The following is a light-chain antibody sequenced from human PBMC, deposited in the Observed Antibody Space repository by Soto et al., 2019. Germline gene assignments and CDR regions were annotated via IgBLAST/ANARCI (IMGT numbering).Light chain of an antibody. CDR2: DAS. J-gene: IGKJ5*01. CDR1: QSVSSY. CDR3: QTYDNWPL. Sequence: EIVLTQSPSTLSLSPGERATLSCRASQSVSSYLAWYQQKPGQAPRLLIYDASNRATGIPARFSGSGSGTEFTLTISSLQSEDFAVYYCQTYDNWPLFGQGTRLEIK. V-gene: IGKV3-11*01.